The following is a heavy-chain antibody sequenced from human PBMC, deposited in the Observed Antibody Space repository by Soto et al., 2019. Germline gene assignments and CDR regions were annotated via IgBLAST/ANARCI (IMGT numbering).Heavy chain of an antibody. V-gene: IGHV1-2*02. Sequence: GASVKVSCKASGYTFTGYYMHWVRQAPGQGLEWMGWINPNSGGTNYAQKFQGRVTMTRDTSISTAYMELSRLRSDDTAVYYCASVSSIAARPSDYWGQGTLVTVSS. CDR1: GYTFTGYY. D-gene: IGHD6-6*01. CDR3: ASVSSIAARPSDY. J-gene: IGHJ4*02. CDR2: INPNSGGT.